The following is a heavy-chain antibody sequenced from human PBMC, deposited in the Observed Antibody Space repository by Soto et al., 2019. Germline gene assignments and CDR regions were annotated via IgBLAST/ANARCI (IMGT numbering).Heavy chain of an antibody. Sequence: GASVKVSCKASGYTFTSYYMPWVRQAPGQGLEWMGIINPSGASTSYAQKFQGRVTMTRAPSTSTVYMELSSLRSEDTAVYYCAGGGPYYYDSSGTLGFDYGGQGTLVTLAS. CDR3: AGGGPYYYDSSGTLGFDY. D-gene: IGHD3-22*01. CDR1: GYTFTSYY. CDR2: INPSGAST. J-gene: IGHJ4*02. V-gene: IGHV1-46*01.